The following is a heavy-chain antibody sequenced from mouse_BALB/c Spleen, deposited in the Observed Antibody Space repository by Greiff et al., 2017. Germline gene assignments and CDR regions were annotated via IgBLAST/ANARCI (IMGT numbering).Heavy chain of an antibody. J-gene: IGHJ3*01. CDR1: GYSITSDYA. D-gene: IGHD1-1*01. V-gene: IGHV3-2*02. CDR3: ARGVGETWFAY. CDR2: ISYSGST. Sequence: EVQLQQSGPGLVKPSQSLSLTCTVTGYSITSDYAWNWIRQFPGNKLEWMGYISYSGSTSYNPSLKSRISITRDTSKNQFFLQLNSVTTEDTATYYCARGVGETWFAYWGQGTLVTVSA.